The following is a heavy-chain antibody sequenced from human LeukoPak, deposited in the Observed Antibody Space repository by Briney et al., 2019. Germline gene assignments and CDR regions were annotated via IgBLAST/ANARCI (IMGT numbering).Heavy chain of an antibody. CDR2: IYYSGST. CDR3: ARDGHGDLGDWFDP. CDR1: GGSISSYY. D-gene: IGHD4-17*01. J-gene: IGHJ5*02. Sequence: SETLSLTCTVSGGSISSYYWSWIRQPPGKGLEWIGYIYYSGSTNYNPSLKSRVTISVDTSKNQFSLKLSSVTAADTAVYYCARDGHGDLGDWFDPWGQGTLVTVSS. V-gene: IGHV4-59*01.